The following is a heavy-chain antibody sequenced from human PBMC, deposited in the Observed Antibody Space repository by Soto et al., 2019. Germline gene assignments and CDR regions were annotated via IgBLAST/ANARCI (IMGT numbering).Heavy chain of an antibody. D-gene: IGHD6-19*01. Sequence: QITLKESGPTLVKPTQTLTLTCIFSGFSLRTSGVGVGWIRQPPGKALEWLGFIYWNDDKRYSPSLKSRLTITKDTSKNQVVLTMTNMDPVDTATYYCAKSGSSGWYCWFDPWGQGTLVTVSS. J-gene: IGHJ5*02. CDR2: IYWNDDK. CDR1: GFSLRTSGVG. V-gene: IGHV2-5*01. CDR3: AKSGSSGWYCWFDP.